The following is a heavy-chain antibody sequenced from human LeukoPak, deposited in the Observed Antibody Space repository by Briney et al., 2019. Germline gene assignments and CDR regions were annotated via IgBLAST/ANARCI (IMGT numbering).Heavy chain of an antibody. CDR1: GGSISSSSYY. J-gene: IGHJ3*02. CDR2: IYYSGST. V-gene: IGHV4-39*02. CDR3: ARERRGSSPRAFDI. Sequence: PSETLSLTCTVSGGSISSSSYYWGWIRQPPGKGLEWIGSIYYSGSTYYNPSLKSRVTISVDTSKNQFSLKLSSVTAADTAVYYCARERRGSSPRAFDIWGQGIMVTVSS. D-gene: IGHD1-26*01.